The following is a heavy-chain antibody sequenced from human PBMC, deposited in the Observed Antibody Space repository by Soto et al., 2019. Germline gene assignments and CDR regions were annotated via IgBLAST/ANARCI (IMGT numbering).Heavy chain of an antibody. CDR2: IKQDGSEK. CDR1: EFTFSSDW. Sequence: GGSLRLSCAASEFTFSSDWMSWVRQAPGKGLEWVANIKQDGSEKYYADSVKGRFTISRDNAKNPLYLQMNSLRAEDTAVYYCARQRSMDVWGQGTTVTVSS. V-gene: IGHV3-7*01. J-gene: IGHJ6*02. CDR3: ARQRSMDV.